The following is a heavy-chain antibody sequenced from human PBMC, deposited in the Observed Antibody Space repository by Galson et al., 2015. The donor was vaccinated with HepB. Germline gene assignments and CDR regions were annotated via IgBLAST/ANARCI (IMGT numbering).Heavy chain of an antibody. CDR3: ATRSYNYYGIDV. V-gene: IGHV4-59*01. J-gene: IGHJ6*02. CDR2: MYYSGSA. CDR1: DGSISHYY. Sequence: ETLSLTCTVSDGSISHYYWTWIRQPPGKGLEWVGHMYYSGSANHNPSLKSRVTISVDTSKNQFSLNLRSVTAADTAVYYCATRSYNYYGIDVWGQGTTVTVSS.